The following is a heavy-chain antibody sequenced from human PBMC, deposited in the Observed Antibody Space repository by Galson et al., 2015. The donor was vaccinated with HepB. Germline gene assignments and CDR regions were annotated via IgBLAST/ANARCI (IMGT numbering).Heavy chain of an antibody. CDR1: GVTFSSYA. CDR3: ARAGGIAAAGTNPRNWYFDL. Sequence: SVKVSCKASGVTFSSYAISWVRQAPGQGLEWMGGIIPIVGMANYAQKFPGRVTITVDKSTSTAYMELSSLRSEDTAVYYCARAGGIAAAGTNPRNWYFDLWGRGTLVTVSS. J-gene: IGHJ2*01. CDR2: IIPIVGMA. D-gene: IGHD6-13*01. V-gene: IGHV1-69*10.